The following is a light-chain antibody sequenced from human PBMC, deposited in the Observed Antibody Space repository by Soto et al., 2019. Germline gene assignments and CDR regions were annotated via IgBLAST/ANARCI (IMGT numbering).Light chain of an antibody. J-gene: IGKJ4*01. CDR3: QQYDNLLAPT. CDR2: DAS. V-gene: IGKV1-33*01. Sequence: DSQMTQSPSSLSASVGDRVTITCQASQDINSYLNWFQQKPGKAPKLLIFDASNLQTGVPSRFSGSGSGTDFTFTISGLQPEDFATYFCQQYDNLLAPTFGGGTKVDIK. CDR1: QDINSY.